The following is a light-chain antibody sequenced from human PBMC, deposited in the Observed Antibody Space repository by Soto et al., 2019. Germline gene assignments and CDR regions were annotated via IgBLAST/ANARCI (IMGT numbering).Light chain of an antibody. CDR2: KSS. CDR3: QQYNSYPWK. CDR1: QSISSW. V-gene: IGKV1-5*03. J-gene: IGKJ1*01. Sequence: DIQMTQSPSTLSASVGDRVTIPCRASQSISSWLAWYQQKPGKAPKLLIYKSSSLESGVPSRLSGSGSGTEFTLTISSLQPDDFPNYYGQQYNSYPWKFGQGTKVEIK.